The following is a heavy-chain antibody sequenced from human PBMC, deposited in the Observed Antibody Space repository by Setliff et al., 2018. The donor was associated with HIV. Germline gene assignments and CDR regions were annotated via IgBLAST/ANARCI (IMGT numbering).Heavy chain of an antibody. D-gene: IGHD1-26*01. CDR1: GVPFSGYS. Sequence: SETLSLTCAVYGVPFSGYSWSWIRQPPGKGLEWIGEIFHNGTINCNPSLKSRVALSIDTFKSQISLNMTSLTTADTAIYYCGRGPHIVGAPWAVIDYWAQGKPVTVSS. J-gene: IGHJ4*02. CDR2: IFHNGTI. V-gene: IGHV4-34*01. CDR3: GRGPHIVGAPWAVIDY.